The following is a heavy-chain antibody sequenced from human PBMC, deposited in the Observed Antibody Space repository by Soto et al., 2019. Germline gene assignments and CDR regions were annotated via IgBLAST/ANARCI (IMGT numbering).Heavy chain of an antibody. D-gene: IGHD2-8*01. CDR3: AREWTKAYWFDP. J-gene: IGHJ5*02. Sequence: SQTLSLTCAISGDSVSSNSAAWNWIRQSPSRDLEWLGRTYYRSKWFNDYEVSVKSRITINPDTSKNQLSLQLDSVTPEDTAVYYCAREWTKAYWFDPWGQGTLVTVSS. CDR2: TYYRSKWFN. V-gene: IGHV6-1*01. CDR1: GDSVSSNSAA.